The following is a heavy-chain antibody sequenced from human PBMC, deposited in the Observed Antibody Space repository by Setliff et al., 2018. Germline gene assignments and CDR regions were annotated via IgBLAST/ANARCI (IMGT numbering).Heavy chain of an antibody. CDR2: IYHSGST. Sequence: PSETLSLTCAVSGGSISSSSYYWGWIRQSPGEGLEWIGSIYHSGSTNYNPSLKSRVTISVDMSKNQFSLKLSSVTAADTAVYYCARAPRNFGVVINYYYYYYGMDVWGQGTTVTVSS. V-gene: IGHV4-39*07. CDR3: ARAPRNFGVVINYYYYYYGMDV. D-gene: IGHD3-3*01. CDR1: GGSISSSSYY. J-gene: IGHJ6*02.